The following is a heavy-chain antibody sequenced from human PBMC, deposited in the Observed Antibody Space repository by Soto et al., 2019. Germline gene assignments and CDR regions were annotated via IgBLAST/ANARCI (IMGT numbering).Heavy chain of an antibody. CDR1: GFTVSSNY. D-gene: IGHD2-8*01. Sequence: GGSLRLSCAASGFTVSSNYMSWVRQAPGKGLEWVSVIYSGGSTYYADSVKGRFTISRDNSKNTLYLQMNSLRAEDTAVYYCARDRVSCTNGVCHQDFYFDYWGQGTLVTVSS. CDR2: IYSGGST. CDR3: ARDRVSCTNGVCHQDFYFDY. J-gene: IGHJ4*02. V-gene: IGHV3-53*01.